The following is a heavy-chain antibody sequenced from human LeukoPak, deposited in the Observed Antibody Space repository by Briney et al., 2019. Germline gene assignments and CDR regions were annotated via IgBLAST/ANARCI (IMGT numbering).Heavy chain of an antibody. CDR1: GFTFSSYA. D-gene: IGHD3-10*01. Sequence: GGSLRLSCAASGFTFSSYAMPWVRQAPGKGLEWVAVISYDGSNKYYADSVKGRFTISRDNSKNTLYLQMNSLRAEDTAVYYCARLRAYYYGSGSYYNDASDYWGQGTLVTVSS. V-gene: IGHV3-30-3*01. J-gene: IGHJ4*02. CDR2: ISYDGSNK. CDR3: ARLRAYYYGSGSYYNDASDY.